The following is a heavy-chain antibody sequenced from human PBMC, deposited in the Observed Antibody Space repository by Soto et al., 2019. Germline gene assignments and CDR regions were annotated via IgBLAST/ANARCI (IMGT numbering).Heavy chain of an antibody. J-gene: IGHJ5*02. Sequence: QVQLQESGPGLVKPSQTLSLTCTVSGGSISSGGYYWSWIRQHPGKGLEWIVYIYYSGSTYYNPSLKSRVTISVDTSKNQFSLKLSSVTAADTAVYYCARDHHYYGSGSYYKGLYNWFDPWGQGTLVTVSS. V-gene: IGHV4-31*03. D-gene: IGHD3-10*01. CDR1: GGSISSGGYY. CDR3: ARDHHYYGSGSYYKGLYNWFDP. CDR2: IYYSGST.